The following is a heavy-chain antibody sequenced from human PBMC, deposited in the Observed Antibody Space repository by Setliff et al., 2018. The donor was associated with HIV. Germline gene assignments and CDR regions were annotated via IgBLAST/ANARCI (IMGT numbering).Heavy chain of an antibody. CDR3: AASFNDKSDYYSVFVY. CDR2: IYPGDSDT. D-gene: IGHD3-22*01. J-gene: IGHJ4*02. V-gene: IGHV5-51*01. CDR1: GYSFTSFW. Sequence: GESLTISCKGSGYSFTSFWIAWARQMPGKGLEWMGIIYPGDSDTRYRPSFQGQVTISVDKSINTAYLQWTGLKASDSATYYCAASFNDKSDYYSVFVYWGQGTLVTVSS.